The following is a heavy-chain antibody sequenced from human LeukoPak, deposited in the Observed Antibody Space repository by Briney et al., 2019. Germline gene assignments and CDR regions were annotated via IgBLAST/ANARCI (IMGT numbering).Heavy chain of an antibody. CDR2: IHYSGST. V-gene: IGHV4-39*01. J-gene: IGHJ1*01. Sequence: SETLSLTCTVSSGSISNSPYYWGWVRQPPGKGLEWIGSIHYSGSTYYKSSLKSRVTISVDTSKNQFSLKLSSVTAADTAVYYCARCLENGYCRGDSCYSYFHHWGQGTLVTVSS. D-gene: IGHD2-15*01. CDR3: ARCLENGYCRGDSCYSYFHH. CDR1: SGSISNSPYY.